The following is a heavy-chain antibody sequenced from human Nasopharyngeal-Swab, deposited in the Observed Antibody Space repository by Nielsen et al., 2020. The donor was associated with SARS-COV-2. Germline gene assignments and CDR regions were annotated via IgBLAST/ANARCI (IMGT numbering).Heavy chain of an antibody. D-gene: IGHD3/OR15-3a*01. V-gene: IGHV3-9*01. CDR3: AKEMGLVGGIANSLFDY. CDR1: GFTFDDYA. CDR2: ISWNGGSI. Sequence: SLKISCAASGFTFDDYAMHWVRQAPGKGLEWVSGISWNGGSIGHADSVKGRFTISRDNSKNTLSLQMNSLRAEDTAVYYCAKEMGLVGGIANSLFDYWGQGTLVTVSS. J-gene: IGHJ4*02.